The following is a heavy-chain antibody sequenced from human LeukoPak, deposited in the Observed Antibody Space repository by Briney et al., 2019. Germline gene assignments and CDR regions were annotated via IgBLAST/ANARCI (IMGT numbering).Heavy chain of an antibody. D-gene: IGHD1-26*01. CDR1: GFTFSDAR. CDR2: IKTKTDGGTV. Sequence: GGSLRLSCAASGFTFSDARMSWVRQPPGKGLEWVGRIKTKTDGGTVDYAAPVKGRFTISRDDSENIVYLQMNSLKGEDTALYYCATGAGGSTGYWGQGTLVTVSS. V-gene: IGHV3-15*01. J-gene: IGHJ4*02. CDR3: ATGAGGSTGY.